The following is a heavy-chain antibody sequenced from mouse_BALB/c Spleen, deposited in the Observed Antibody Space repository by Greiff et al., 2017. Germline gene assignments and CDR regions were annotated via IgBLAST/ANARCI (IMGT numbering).Heavy chain of an antibody. D-gene: IGHD2-4*01. CDR3: ARKGYDYDDAMDY. Sequence: EVKLMESGPELVKPGASVKMSCKASGYTFTSYVMHWVKQKPGQGLEWIGYINPYNDGTKYNEKFKGKATLTSDKSSSTAYMELSSLTSEDSAVYYCARKGYDYDDAMDYWGQGTSVTVSS. CDR1: GYTFTSYV. V-gene: IGHV1-14*01. J-gene: IGHJ4*01. CDR2: INPYNDGT.